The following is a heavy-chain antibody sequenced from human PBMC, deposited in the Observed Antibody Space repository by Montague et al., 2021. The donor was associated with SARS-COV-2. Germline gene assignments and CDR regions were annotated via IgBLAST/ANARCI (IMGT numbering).Heavy chain of an antibody. Sequence: SETLSLTCAVSGGSISSSKWWSWVRQPPGKGLEWIGEIYHSGSTNYNPSLKSRVTISVDKSKNQFSLKLSSVTAADTAVYYCASRGAGRFGSNPERFDYWGQGTLVTVSS. CDR1: GGSISSSKW. CDR2: IYHSGST. V-gene: IGHV4-4*02. CDR3: ASRGAGRFGSNPERFDY. D-gene: IGHD3-10*01. J-gene: IGHJ4*02.